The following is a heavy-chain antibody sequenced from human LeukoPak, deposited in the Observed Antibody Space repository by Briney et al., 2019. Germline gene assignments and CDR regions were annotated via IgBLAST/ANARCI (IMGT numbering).Heavy chain of an antibody. CDR1: GFTFSSYW. J-gene: IGHJ4*02. V-gene: IGHV3-74*01. D-gene: IGHD3-3*01. CDR2: IDSDGSTT. Sequence: GGSLRLSCAASGFTFSSYWMHWVRQAPGKGLVWVSRIDSDGSTTKYADSVKGRFTISRDNAKNTLYLQMNSLRAEDTAFYYCAKILGSGQYFDYWGQGTLVTVSS. CDR3: AKILGSGQYFDY.